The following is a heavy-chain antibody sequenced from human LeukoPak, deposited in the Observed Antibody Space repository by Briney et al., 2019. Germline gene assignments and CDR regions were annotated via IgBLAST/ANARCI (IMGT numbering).Heavy chain of an antibody. Sequence: GGSLRLSCAASGFTFSSYGMHWVRQAPGKGLEWVAFIRYDGSNKYYADSVKGRFTISRDNSKNTLYLQMNSLRAEDTAVYYCAKDARRYCSGGSCYHNWFDPWGQGTLVTVSS. CDR3: AKDARRYCSGGSCYHNWFDP. J-gene: IGHJ5*02. CDR2: IRYDGSNK. CDR1: GFTFSSYG. V-gene: IGHV3-30*02. D-gene: IGHD2-15*01.